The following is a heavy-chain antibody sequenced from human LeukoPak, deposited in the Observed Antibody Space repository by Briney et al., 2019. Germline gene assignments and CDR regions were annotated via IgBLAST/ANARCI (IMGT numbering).Heavy chain of an antibody. J-gene: IGHJ4*02. Sequence: GGSLRLSCAASGFTVSSNFMTWVRRDPGKGLEWVSVIYGGGSTYYADSVKGRFTISRDNSKNTLYLQMNSLRAEDTAVYYCARDNPNSSGYCWGQGTLVSVSS. CDR1: GFTVSSNF. V-gene: IGHV3-66*01. D-gene: IGHD6-19*01. CDR3: ARDNPNSSGYC. CDR2: IYGGGST.